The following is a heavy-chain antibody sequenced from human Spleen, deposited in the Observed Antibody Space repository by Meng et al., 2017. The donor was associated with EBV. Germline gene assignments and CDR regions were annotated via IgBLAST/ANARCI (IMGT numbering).Heavy chain of an antibody. CDR1: GDAISSFGY. CDR2: VHYTGST. J-gene: IGHJ5*02. CDR3: ARPFPSWQSPRLDPFGA. D-gene: IGHD6-19*01. Sequence: RKRRESGPEQVEASETLPPTCTVSGDAISSFGYWGWIRQPPGRGMEWMGSVHYTGSTYYSPSLKSRVTVSVDTSKYQFSLRLTSVTAADTAVYYCARPFPSWQSPRLDPFGAWGQGTLVTVSS. V-gene: IGHV4-39*01.